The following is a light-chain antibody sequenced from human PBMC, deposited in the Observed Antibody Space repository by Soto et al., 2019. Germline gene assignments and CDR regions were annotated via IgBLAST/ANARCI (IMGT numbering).Light chain of an antibody. Sequence: VQVTQSNSSVSSSVGDRVSITCRASQDIGDWLAWYQQKPGKAPKFLIYSASTLQRGVPSRFGGSGSGTDFTLTITGLQPEDFATYYCQQSFTVPITVGQGTRLEI. V-gene: IGKV1-12*01. J-gene: IGKJ5*01. CDR2: SAS. CDR1: QDIGDW. CDR3: QQSFTVPIT.